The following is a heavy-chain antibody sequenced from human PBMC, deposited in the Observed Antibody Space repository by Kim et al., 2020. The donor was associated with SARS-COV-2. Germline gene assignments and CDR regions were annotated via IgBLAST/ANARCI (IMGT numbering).Heavy chain of an antibody. V-gene: IGHV3-21*01. D-gene: IGHD6-13*01. CDR3: ARGRSVGGASSSWWDV. J-gene: IGHJ6*02. Sequence: SVKGRFTMSRDNAKNSLYLQMNSLRAEDTAVYYWARGRSVGGASSSWWDVWGQGTTVTVTS.